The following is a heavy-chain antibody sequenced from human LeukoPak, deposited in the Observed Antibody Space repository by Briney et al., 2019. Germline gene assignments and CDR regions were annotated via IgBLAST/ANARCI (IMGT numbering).Heavy chain of an antibody. V-gene: IGHV3-7*05. Sequence: GGSLRLSCAASGFAFSNYWMSWVRQAPGKGLEWLANINQDGSEEYYVDSVKGRFTVSRDNAKNSLYLQMNSLRAEDTAVYYCARDGRYISDYWGQGTLVIVSS. CDR3: ARDGRYISDY. J-gene: IGHJ4*02. CDR1: GFAFSNYW. CDR2: INQDGSEE. D-gene: IGHD1-26*01.